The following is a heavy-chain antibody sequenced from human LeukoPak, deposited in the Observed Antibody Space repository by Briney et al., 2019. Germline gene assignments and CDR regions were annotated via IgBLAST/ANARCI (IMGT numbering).Heavy chain of an antibody. CDR1: GGSISNYY. J-gene: IGHJ4*02. Sequence: PSETLSLTCTVSGGSISNYYWSWIRQPPGKGLEWIGYIYYSENTNYNPSLKSRVTISVGTSKNQFSLKLSSVTAADTAVYYCVRENYSSGWYGIIDYWGQGTLVTVSS. CDR2: IYYSENT. D-gene: IGHD6-19*01. V-gene: IGHV4-59*01. CDR3: VRENYSSGWYGIIDY.